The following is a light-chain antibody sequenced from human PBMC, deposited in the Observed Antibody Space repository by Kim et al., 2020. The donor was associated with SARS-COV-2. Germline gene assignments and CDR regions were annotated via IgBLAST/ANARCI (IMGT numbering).Light chain of an antibody. J-gene: IGKJ1*01. V-gene: IGKV3-15*01. CDR2: GAS. CDR3: QQYNNWLRT. CDR1: QSVSSN. Sequence: EIVMTQSPATLSVSPGERATLSCRASQSVSSNLAWYHQKPGQAPRLLIYGASTRATGIPARFSGNGSGTEFTLTISSLQSEDFAVYYCQQYNNWLRTFGQGTKVDIK.